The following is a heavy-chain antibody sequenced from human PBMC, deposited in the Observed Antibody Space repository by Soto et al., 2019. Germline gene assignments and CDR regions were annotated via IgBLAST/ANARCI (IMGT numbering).Heavy chain of an antibody. V-gene: IGHV4-59*01. CDR3: ARANSSGWYGDWFDP. D-gene: IGHD6-19*01. J-gene: IGHJ5*02. CDR2: IYYSGST. Sequence: LSLTCTVSGGSISSYYWSWIRQPPGKGLEWIGYIYYSGSTNYNPSLKSRVTISVDTSKNQFSLKLSSVTAADTAVYYCARANSSGWYGDWFDPWGQGTLVTVSS. CDR1: GGSISSYY.